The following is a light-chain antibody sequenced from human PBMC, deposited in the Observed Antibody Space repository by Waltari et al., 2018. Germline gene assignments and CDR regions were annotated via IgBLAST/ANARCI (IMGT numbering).Light chain of an antibody. V-gene: IGLV3-19*01. CDR1: SLRSYY. CDR3: NSRDSSGNHLDVV. Sequence: SSELTQDPAVSVALGQTVRITCQGDSLRSYYASWYQQKPGQAPVLVIYGKNNRPSGIPDRVSGSRSGNTASLTITGAQAEDEADYYCNSRDSSGNHLDVVFGGGTKLTVL. CDR2: GKN. J-gene: IGLJ2*01.